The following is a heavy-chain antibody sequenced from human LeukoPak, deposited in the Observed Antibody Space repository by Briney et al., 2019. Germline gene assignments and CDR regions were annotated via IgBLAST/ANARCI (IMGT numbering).Heavy chain of an antibody. J-gene: IGHJ5*02. CDR3: AREIRGVITNWFDP. Sequence: GGSLRLSCAASGFTFSSYGMHWVRQAPGKGLEWVAVIWYDGSNKYYADSVKGRFTISRDNSKNTLYLQMNSLRAEDTAVYYCAREIRGVITNWFDPWGQGTLVTVSS. CDR1: GFTFSSYG. V-gene: IGHV3-33*01. D-gene: IGHD3-10*01. CDR2: IWYDGSNK.